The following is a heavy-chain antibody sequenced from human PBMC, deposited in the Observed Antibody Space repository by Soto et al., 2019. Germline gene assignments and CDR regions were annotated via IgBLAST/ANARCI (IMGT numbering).Heavy chain of an antibody. Sequence: EVQLVESGGGLVQPGGSLRLSCAASGFTFSAYWIHWVRQAPEKGLEWVSRIKTDGSSTDYADSVKGRFTISRDNAKNILYLQMDSLRVEDTVVYYCAKREGNTFGLFHWCQGTLVTVSS. CDR2: IKTDGSST. CDR1: GFTFSAYW. CDR3: AKREGNTFGLFH. D-gene: IGHD5-18*01. V-gene: IGHV3-74*01. J-gene: IGHJ4*02.